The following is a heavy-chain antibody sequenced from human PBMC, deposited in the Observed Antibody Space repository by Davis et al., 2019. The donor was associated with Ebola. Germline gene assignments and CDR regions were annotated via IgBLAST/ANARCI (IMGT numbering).Heavy chain of an antibody. V-gene: IGHV5-51*01. D-gene: IGHD4-11*01. CDR3: AISGRGPYNFDY. J-gene: IGHJ4*02. CDR1: GYSFTNYW. Sequence: PGGSLRLSCKGSGYSFTNYWIGLVRQIPGKGLEWMGIIYPGDSDTRYSPSFQGQVTVSADKSISTAYLQWSSLKAPSTAMYYCAISGRGPYNFDYWGQGTLVTVSS. CDR2: IYPGDSDT.